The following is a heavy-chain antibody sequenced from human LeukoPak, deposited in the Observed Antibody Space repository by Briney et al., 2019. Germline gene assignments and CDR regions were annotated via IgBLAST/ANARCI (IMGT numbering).Heavy chain of an antibody. V-gene: IGHV3-23*01. CDR3: ARRGAPVTLFDY. D-gene: IGHD4-11*01. CDR1: GFTFSSYV. J-gene: IGHJ4*02. CDR2: VGGSGGTT. Sequence: PGGSLRLSCAASGFTFSSYVMSWVRQAPGKGLEWVSVVGGSGGTTYYADSVKGRFTISRDNSKNTLYLQMNSLRAEDTAVYYCARRGAPVTLFDYWAREPWSPSPQ.